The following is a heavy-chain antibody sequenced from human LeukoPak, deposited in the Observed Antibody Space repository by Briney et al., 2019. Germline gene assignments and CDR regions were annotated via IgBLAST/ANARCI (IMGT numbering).Heavy chain of an antibody. D-gene: IGHD3-16*01. V-gene: IGHV1-46*01. CDR2: LNPSGGSS. CDR3: ARVGERALAY. J-gene: IGHJ4*02. Sequence: ASVKVSCKASGYIVTNYYMHWVRQAPGQGLEWMGILNPSGGSSSYAQKFQGRATLTRATSTSTVYMELSSLRSEDTAVYYCARVGERALAYWGQGTLVTVSS. CDR1: GYIVTNYY.